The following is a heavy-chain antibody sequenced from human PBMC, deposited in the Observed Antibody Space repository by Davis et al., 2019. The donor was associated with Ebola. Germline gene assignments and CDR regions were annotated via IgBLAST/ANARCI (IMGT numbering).Heavy chain of an antibody. CDR1: GYSFTSYG. Sequence: ASVKVSCKASGYSFTSYGISWVRQAPGQGLEWMGWIITDNGNRNYAQKFQGRVTITADESTSTAYMELSSLRSEDTAVYYCARSRAAAHQGGWFDPWGQGTLVTVSS. V-gene: IGHV1-18*04. J-gene: IGHJ5*02. CDR2: IITDNGNR. D-gene: IGHD6-13*01. CDR3: ARSRAAAHQGGWFDP.